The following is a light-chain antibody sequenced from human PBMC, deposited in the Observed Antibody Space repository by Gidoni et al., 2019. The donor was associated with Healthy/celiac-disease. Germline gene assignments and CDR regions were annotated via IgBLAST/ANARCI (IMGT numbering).Light chain of an antibody. CDR2: GAS. CDR3: QQYGSSPGT. Sequence: EIVLTQSPGTLSLSPGERATLSGRSSQSVSSSYLAWYQQKPGQAPRLLIYGASSRATGIPDRFSGSGYGTDFTLTISRREPGDFAVYYCQQYGSSPGTFGQGTKLEIK. CDR1: QSVSSSY. V-gene: IGKV3-20*01. J-gene: IGKJ2*01.